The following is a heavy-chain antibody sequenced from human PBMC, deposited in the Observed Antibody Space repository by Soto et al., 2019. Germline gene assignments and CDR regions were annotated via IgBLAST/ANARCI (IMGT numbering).Heavy chain of an antibody. CDR2: IQYRGGS. Sequence: PSETLSLTCAVSGGSISGGGFSWSWVRQPLGKGLEWIGHIQYRGGSDYNPSLKSRVTLSLDTSKNQFSLKLTSVTAADTALYYCARSNSNWEGDWLDPWGQGTLVTVSS. J-gene: IGHJ5*02. CDR1: GGSISGGGFS. CDR3: ARSNSNWEGDWLDP. V-gene: IGHV4-30-2*01. D-gene: IGHD4-4*01.